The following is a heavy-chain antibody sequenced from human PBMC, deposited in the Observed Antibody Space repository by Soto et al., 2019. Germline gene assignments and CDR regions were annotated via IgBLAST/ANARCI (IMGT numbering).Heavy chain of an antibody. CDR2: ISGNGGST. D-gene: IGHD1-26*01. Sequence: GGSLRLSCAASGFTFSSYAMSWVRQAPGKGLEWVSAISGNGGSTYYADSVKGRFTISRDNSKNTLYLQMNSLRAEDTAVYYCANVGATYSGSYKNYSYYGKDVWGQGTTVTVSS. V-gene: IGHV3-23*01. CDR1: GFTFSSYA. CDR3: ANVGATYSGSYKNYSYYGKDV. J-gene: IGHJ6*02.